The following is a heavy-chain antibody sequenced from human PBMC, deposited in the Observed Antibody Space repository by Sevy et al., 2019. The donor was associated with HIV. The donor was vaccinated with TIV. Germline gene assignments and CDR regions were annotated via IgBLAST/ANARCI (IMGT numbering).Heavy chain of an antibody. J-gene: IGHJ4*02. D-gene: IGHD3-22*01. CDR3: ARGGYYYDNAAYYALDS. V-gene: IGHV3-33*08. CDR1: GLTFSNYV. Sequence: GGSLRLSCAASGLTFSNYVMSWVRQAPGKGLEWVAIIWSDGAYQYHGDSVKGRFTISRDNSKNTLYLQMNNVRVEDTAVYYCARGGYYYDNAAYYALDSWGQGTLVTVSS. CDR2: IWSDGAYQ.